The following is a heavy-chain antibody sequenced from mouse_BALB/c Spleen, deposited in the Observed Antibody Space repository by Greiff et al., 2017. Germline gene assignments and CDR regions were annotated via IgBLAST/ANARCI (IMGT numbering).Heavy chain of an antibody. D-gene: IGHD1-1*02. V-gene: IGHV1-4*02. CDR3: AREDYPKPFAY. J-gene: IGHJ3*01. CDR2: INPSSGYT. CDR1: GYTFTSYT. Sequence: QVQLQQSAAELARPGASVKMSCKASGYTFTSYTMHWVKQRPGQGLEWIGYINPSSGYTEYNQKFKDKTTLTADKSSSTAYMQLSSLTSEDSAVYYCAREDYPKPFAYWGQGTLVTVSA.